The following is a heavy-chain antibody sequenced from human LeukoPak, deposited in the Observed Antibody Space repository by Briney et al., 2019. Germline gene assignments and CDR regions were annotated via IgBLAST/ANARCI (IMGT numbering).Heavy chain of an antibody. Sequence: SETLSLTCTVSGGSSSSGSYYWSWIRQPAGKGLEWIGRIYTSGSTNYNPSLKSRVTISVDTSKNQFSLKLSSVTAADTAVYYCASVIVVADNYFDYWGQGTLVTVSS. D-gene: IGHD3-22*01. CDR2: IYTSGST. V-gene: IGHV4-61*02. CDR1: GGSSSSGSYY. CDR3: ASVIVVADNYFDY. J-gene: IGHJ4*02.